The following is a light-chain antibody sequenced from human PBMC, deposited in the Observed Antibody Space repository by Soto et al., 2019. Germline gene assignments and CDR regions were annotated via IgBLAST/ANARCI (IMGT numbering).Light chain of an antibody. Sequence: ENVLTQSPGTLSLSPGDTATLSCRASQTIFNSYLAWYQQKPGQAPRLLIYGASSRATGIPDRFSGGGSGTDFTLTITRLEPEDFAVYYCQQYNNWPRTFGQGTKVDIK. J-gene: IGKJ1*01. CDR2: GAS. CDR3: QQYNNWPRT. V-gene: IGKV3-20*01. CDR1: QTIFNSY.